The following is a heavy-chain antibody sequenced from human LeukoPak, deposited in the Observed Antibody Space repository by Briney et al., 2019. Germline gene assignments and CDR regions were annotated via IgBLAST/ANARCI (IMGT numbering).Heavy chain of an antibody. Sequence: SETLSLTCTVSGGSISSGSYYWSWIRQPAGKGLEWIGRIYTSGSTNYNPSLKSRVTISVDTSKNQFSLKLSSVTAADTAVYYCASYYDILTFRRYFDYWGQGTLVTVSS. CDR2: IYTSGST. V-gene: IGHV4-61*02. CDR3: ASYYDILTFRRYFDY. J-gene: IGHJ4*02. D-gene: IGHD3-9*01. CDR1: GGSISSGSYY.